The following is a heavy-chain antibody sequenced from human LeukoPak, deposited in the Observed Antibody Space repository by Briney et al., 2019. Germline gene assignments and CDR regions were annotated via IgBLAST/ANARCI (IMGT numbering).Heavy chain of an antibody. CDR2: ISGSGGST. Sequence: GGSLRLSCAASGFTFSSYAMSWVRQAPGKGLEWVSAISGSGGSTYYADSVKGRFTISRDNSKNMLYLQMNSLRAEDTAVYYCAKLRQYCSGGSCRNRDFDYWGQGTLVTVSS. CDR3: AKLRQYCSGGSCRNRDFDY. CDR1: GFTFSSYA. D-gene: IGHD2-15*01. V-gene: IGHV3-23*01. J-gene: IGHJ4*02.